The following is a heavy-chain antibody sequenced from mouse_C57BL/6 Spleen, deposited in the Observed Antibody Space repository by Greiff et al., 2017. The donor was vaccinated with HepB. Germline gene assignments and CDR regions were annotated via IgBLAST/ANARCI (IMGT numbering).Heavy chain of an antibody. CDR2: INYDGSST. CDR3: AREGWNWYFDV. D-gene: IGHD2-3*01. V-gene: IGHV5-16*01. J-gene: IGHJ1*03. Sequence: DVKLVESEGGLVQPGSSMKLSCTASGFTFSDYYMAWVRQVPEKGLEWVANINYDGSSTYYLDSLKSRFIISRDNAKNILYLQMSSLKSEDTATYYCAREGWNWYFDVWGTGTTVTVSS. CDR1: GFTFSDYY.